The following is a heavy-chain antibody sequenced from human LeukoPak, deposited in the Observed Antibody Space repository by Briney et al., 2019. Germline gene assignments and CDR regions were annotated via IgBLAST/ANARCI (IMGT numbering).Heavy chain of an antibody. V-gene: IGHV4-34*01. CDR3: ARGINYLNWFDP. D-gene: IGHD1-7*01. CDR1: GFTFSSYE. CDR2: INHSGST. J-gene: IGHJ5*02. Sequence: LRLSCAASGFTFSSYEMNWVRQAPGKGLEWIGEINHSGSTNYNPSLKTRVTISVDTSKNQFSLKLSSVTAADTAVYYCARGINYLNWFDPWCQGTLVTVSS.